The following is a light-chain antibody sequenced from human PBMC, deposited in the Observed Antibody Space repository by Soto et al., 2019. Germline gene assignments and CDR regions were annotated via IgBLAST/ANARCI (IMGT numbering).Light chain of an antibody. Sequence: QSALTQPAYVSGSLGQSITSSCTGTSSDVGAYNYVSWYQRHPDKAPKLLIFEVTNRPSGVSGRFSGSKSGITASLSISGLQPEDEADYYCTAYSSSSPVLFGGGTKLTVL. V-gene: IGLV2-14*01. J-gene: IGLJ2*01. CDR2: EVT. CDR3: TAYSSSSPVL. CDR1: SSDVGAYNY.